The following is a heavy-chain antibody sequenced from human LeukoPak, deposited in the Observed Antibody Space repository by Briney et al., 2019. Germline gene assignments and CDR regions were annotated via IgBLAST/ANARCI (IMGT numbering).Heavy chain of an antibody. V-gene: IGHV1-2*02. J-gene: IGHJ5*02. CDR1: GYTFTGYY. CDR2: INPNSGGT. Sequence: ASVKVSCKASGYTFTGYYMHWVRQAPGQRLEWVGWINPNSGGTNYAQKFQGRVTMTRDTSISTAYMELSRLRSDDTAVYYCARLHCSSTSCRNWFDPWGQGTLVTVSS. D-gene: IGHD2-2*01. CDR3: ARLHCSSTSCRNWFDP.